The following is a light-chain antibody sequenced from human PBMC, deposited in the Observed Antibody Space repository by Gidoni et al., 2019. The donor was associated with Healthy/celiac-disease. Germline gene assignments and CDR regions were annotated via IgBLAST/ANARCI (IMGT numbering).Light chain of an antibody. CDR2: WAS. CDR1: QSVLYSSNNKNY. V-gene: IGKV4-1*01. CDR3: QQYYATPFT. J-gene: IGKJ3*01. Sequence: DIVMTQSPDSLAVSLGERATINCKSSQSVLYSSNNKNYLAWYQQKPGQPPKLLISWASTRESGVPDRFSGSGSGTDFTLTISSLQAEDVAVYYCQQYYATPFTFGPETKVNI.